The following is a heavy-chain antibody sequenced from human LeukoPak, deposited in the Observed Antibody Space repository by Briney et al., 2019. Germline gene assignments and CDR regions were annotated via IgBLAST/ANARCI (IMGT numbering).Heavy chain of an antibody. V-gene: IGHV3-11*01. J-gene: IGHJ4*02. CDR2: ISSSGSTI. CDR3: EVGATVGRVVDY. Sequence: GGSLRLSCAASGFTFSDYYMSWIRQAPGKGLEWVSYISSSGSTIYYADSVKGRFTISSDNAKNSLYLQMNSLRAEDTAVYYCEVGATVGRVVDYWGQGTLVTVSS. D-gene: IGHD1-26*01. CDR1: GFTFSDYY.